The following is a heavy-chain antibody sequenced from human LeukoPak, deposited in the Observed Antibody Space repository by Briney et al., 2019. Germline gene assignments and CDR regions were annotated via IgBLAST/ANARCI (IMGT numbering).Heavy chain of an antibody. V-gene: IGHV3-48*01. J-gene: IGHJ4*02. CDR3: ARGTAGYHSSYFDY. Sequence: TGGSLRLSCEVSGLTFSTYSMNWVRQAPGKGLEWISYISSSGSIRYYADSVKGRFTISRDNAKNSLYLQMNSLRAEDTAVYYCARGTAGYHSSYFDYWGQGTLVTVSS. CDR2: ISSSGSIR. D-gene: IGHD3-16*02. CDR1: GLTFSTYS.